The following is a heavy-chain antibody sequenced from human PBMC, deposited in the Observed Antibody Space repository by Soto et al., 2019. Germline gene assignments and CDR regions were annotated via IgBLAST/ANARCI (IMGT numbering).Heavy chain of an antibody. V-gene: IGHV1-2*04. CDR3: ARGLRAVEYCSGGSCYSEFGHDYYYGMDV. CDR1: GYTFTGCY. Sequence: ASVKVSCKASGYTFTGCYMRWVRQAPGQGLEWMGWIHPNSGGTNYAQKFQGWVTMTRDTSISTAYMELSRLRSDDTAVYYCARGLRAVEYCSGGSCYSEFGHDYYYGMDVWGQGTTVTVSS. CDR2: IHPNSGGT. D-gene: IGHD2-15*01. J-gene: IGHJ6*02.